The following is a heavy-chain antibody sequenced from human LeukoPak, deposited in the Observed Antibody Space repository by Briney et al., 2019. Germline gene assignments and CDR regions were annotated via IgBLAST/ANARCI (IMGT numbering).Heavy chain of an antibody. CDR1: GFTFSSYS. CDR3: AREEGGYFDY. CDR2: ISSSSSTI. Sequence: GGSLRLSCAASGFTFSSYSMNWVRQAPGKGLEWVSYISSSSSTIYYADSVKGRFTISRDNAKNSLYLQMSSLRAEDTALYNCAREEGGYFDYWGQGTLVTVSS. J-gene: IGHJ4*02. D-gene: IGHD3-16*01. V-gene: IGHV3-48*04.